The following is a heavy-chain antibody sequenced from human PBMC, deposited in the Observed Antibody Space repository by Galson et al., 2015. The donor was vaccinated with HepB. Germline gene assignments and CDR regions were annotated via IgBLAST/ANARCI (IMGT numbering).Heavy chain of an antibody. V-gene: IGHV3-23*01. CDR3: AKGAYMSSYSLYGMDA. CDR2: ITNSGGRR. D-gene: IGHD6-6*01. J-gene: IGHJ6*02. CDR1: GFIFSNYG. Sequence: SLRLSCAASGFIFSNYGMHWVRQAPGKGLEWVSGITNSGGRRYYAEPGKGRFTISRDNSKNTVFLQMSSLRAEDTAIYYCAKGAYMSSYSLYGMDAWGQGTTVIVSS.